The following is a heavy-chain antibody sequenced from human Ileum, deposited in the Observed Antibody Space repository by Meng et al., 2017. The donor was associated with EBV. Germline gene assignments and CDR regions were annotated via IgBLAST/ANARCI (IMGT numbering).Heavy chain of an antibody. J-gene: IGHJ4*02. Sequence: GPGVGQTSGTLSLSSGVSSGSISSINWWSWARQPPGKGLGWLGEIYHSGGTNYNPSLKSRVTMSVDKSKNQFSLNLSSVTAADTAVYYCARVGQWLPIDYWGQGTLVTVS. D-gene: IGHD6-19*01. CDR2: IYHSGGT. CDR3: ARVGQWLPIDY. CDR1: SGSISSINW. V-gene: IGHV4-4*02.